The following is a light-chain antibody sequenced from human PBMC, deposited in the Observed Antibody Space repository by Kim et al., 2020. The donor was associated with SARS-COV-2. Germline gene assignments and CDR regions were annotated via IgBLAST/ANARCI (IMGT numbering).Light chain of an antibody. CDR2: EVT. CDR1: SSDIGGYNY. Sequence: GQSITISGHGTSSDIGGYNYVSWYRQEPGKAPKLMIYEVTKRPSGVSNRLSGSKSGTTASLTISGLQAEDEADYFCSSYEANRSWVFGGGTKVTVL. CDR3: SSYEANRSWV. V-gene: IGLV2-14*01. J-gene: IGLJ3*02.